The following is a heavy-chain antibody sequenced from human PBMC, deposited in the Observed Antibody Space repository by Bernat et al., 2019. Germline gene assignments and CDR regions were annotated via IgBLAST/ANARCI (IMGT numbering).Heavy chain of an antibody. J-gene: IGHJ4*02. CDR1: GFAFSDYG. V-gene: IGHV3-33*01. CDR3: ARALGVQSGYFDY. D-gene: IGHD3-10*01. Sequence: QVQLVESGGGVVQPGRSLRLSCTASGFAFSDYGMHWVRQAPGEGLEWVSVIWYDGSIQYYADSVKGRFTISRDNSKNTVYLQMNSLRAEDTAVYYCARALGVQSGYFDYWGQGTLVTVSS. CDR2: IWYDGSIQ.